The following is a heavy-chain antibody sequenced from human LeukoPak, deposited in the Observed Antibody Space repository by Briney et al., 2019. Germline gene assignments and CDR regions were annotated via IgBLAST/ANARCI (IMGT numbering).Heavy chain of an antibody. CDR3: ARAFHPPDFAFGRAPYYFDL. Sequence: PSETLSLTCAVSGGSISTAHWWNWVRQSPGKGLEWIGEIYHRGNSNCNPSLKSRVSISVDTSKNQFSLKVTSLTAADTAVYYCARAFHPPDFAFGRAPYYFDLWGQGTLVTVSS. D-gene: IGHD3-16*01. J-gene: IGHJ4*01. V-gene: IGHV4-4*02. CDR1: GGSISTAHW. CDR2: IYHRGNS.